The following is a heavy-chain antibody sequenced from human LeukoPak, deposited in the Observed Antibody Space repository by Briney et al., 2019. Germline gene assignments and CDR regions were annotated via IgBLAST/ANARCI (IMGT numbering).Heavy chain of an antibody. V-gene: IGHV3-23*01. Sequence: GGSLRLSCAASGFTFSSYGMSWVRQAPGKGLEWVSAISGSGGSTYYADSVKGRFTISRDNSKNTLYLQMNSRRVEDTAVYYCAVLEWGLGYWGQGTLVTVS. CDR2: ISGSGGST. CDR1: GFTFSSYG. D-gene: IGHD1-26*01. CDR3: AVLEWGLGY. J-gene: IGHJ4*02.